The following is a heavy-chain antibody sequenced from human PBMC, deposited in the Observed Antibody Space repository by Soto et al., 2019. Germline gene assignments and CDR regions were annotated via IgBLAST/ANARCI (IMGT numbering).Heavy chain of an antibody. CDR3: AKDLVRGVIISYYYYYMDV. V-gene: IGHV3-23*01. Sequence: GGSLRLSCAASGFTFSSYAMSWVRQAPGKGLEWVSAISGSGGSTYYADSVKGRFTISRDNSKNTLYLQMNSLRAEDTAVYYCAKDLVRGVIISYYYYYMDVWGKGTTVTVSS. J-gene: IGHJ6*03. D-gene: IGHD3-10*01. CDR1: GFTFSSYA. CDR2: ISGSGGST.